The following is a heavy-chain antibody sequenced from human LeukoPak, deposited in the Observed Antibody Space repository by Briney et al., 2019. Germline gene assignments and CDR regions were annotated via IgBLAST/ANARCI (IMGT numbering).Heavy chain of an antibody. J-gene: IGHJ6*02. CDR2: IIPILGIA. V-gene: IGHV1-69*02. CDR3: ARGHQPPYYGMDV. Sequence: GSSVKVSCKASGGTFSSYTISWVRQAPGQGLECMGRIIPILGIANYAQKFQGRVTITADKSTSTAYMELSSLRSEDTTVFYCARGHQPPYYGMDVWGQGTTVTVSS. CDR1: GGTFSSYT.